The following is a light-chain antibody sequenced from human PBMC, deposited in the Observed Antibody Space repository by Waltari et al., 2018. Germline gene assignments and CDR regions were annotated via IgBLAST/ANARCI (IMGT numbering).Light chain of an antibody. Sequence: EIVLTQSPGTLSLSPGETATLSCRASQHFKSEYLTWYQQKPGQAPRPLVYGASSRATGIPDRFSGSGAGTDFTLTIRRLEPEDFAVFDCLQWGASQWTFGQGTRVEVK. V-gene: IGKV3-20*01. CDR3: LQWGASQWT. CDR1: QHFKSEY. CDR2: GAS. J-gene: IGKJ1*01.